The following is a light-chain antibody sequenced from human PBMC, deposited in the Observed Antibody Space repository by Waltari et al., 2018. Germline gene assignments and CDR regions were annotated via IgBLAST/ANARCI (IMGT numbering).Light chain of an antibody. CDR2: EVS. J-gene: IGLJ1*01. Sequence: QSALTQPPSASGSPGQSVTISCTGTGSAVGGYTYVSSYQLHPGKAPKLIIYEVSKRPSGVPDRFSGSKSGNTASLTVSGLRTEDEADYYCSSYGGNNNLAVFGTGTKVIVL. V-gene: IGLV2-8*01. CDR1: GSAVGGYTY. CDR3: SSYGGNNNLAV.